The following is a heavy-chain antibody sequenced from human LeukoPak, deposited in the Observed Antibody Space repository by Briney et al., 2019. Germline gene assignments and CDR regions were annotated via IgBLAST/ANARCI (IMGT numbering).Heavy chain of an antibody. D-gene: IGHD2-21*01. CDR2: IHISGST. CDR3: ATHLFGKGLEY. CDR1: GGSISSDH. Sequence: SETLSLTCTISGGSISSDHWGWIRQPPGKGPESLGYIHISGSTDYSPSLRSRVTISMDTSKQQFSLKLRSVTAADTAVYYCATHLFGKGLEYWGQGILVTVSS. V-gene: IGHV4-4*09. J-gene: IGHJ4*02.